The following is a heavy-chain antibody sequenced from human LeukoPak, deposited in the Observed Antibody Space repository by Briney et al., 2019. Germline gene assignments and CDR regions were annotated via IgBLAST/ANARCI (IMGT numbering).Heavy chain of an antibody. CDR1: GGSFSGYY. CDR2: INHSGST. J-gene: IGHJ4*02. CDR3: ARCYYDSSGCDY. Sequence: SENLSLNCAVYGGSFSGYYWSWIRQPPGKGLEWIGEINHSGSTNYNPSLKSRVTISVDTSKNQFSLKLSSVTAADTAVYYCARCYYDSSGCDYWGQGTLVTVSS. D-gene: IGHD3-22*01. V-gene: IGHV4-34*01.